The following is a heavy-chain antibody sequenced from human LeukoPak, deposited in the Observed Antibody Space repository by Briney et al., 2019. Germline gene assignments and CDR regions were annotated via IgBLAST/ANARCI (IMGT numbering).Heavy chain of an antibody. J-gene: IGHJ4*02. CDR3: ARDLKGYSSSGGVDF. CDR2: ISSSGTTI. D-gene: IGHD6-13*01. CDR1: GFTFSSYS. Sequence: PGGSLRLSCARSGFTFSSYSMKWLRQAPGKGLEWVSYISSSGTTISYADPVKGRFTISRDSTRNSLYLQMNSLRVEDTAIYYCARDLKGYSSSGGVDFWGQGTLVTVSS. V-gene: IGHV3-48*01.